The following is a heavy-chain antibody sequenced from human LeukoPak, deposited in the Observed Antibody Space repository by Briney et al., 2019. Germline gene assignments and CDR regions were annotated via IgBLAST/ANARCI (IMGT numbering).Heavy chain of an antibody. Sequence: PGGSLRLSCTAYGFTVSDAWRSWVPQAPGKGKKWVGRIKSKTDGGTTDYAAPVKGRFTISRDDSKNTLYLQMNSLKTEDTAVYYCTTNGGQPGPYYYYYGMDVWGQGTTVTVSS. V-gene: IGHV3-15*01. CDR3: TTNGGQPGPYYYYYGMDV. J-gene: IGHJ6*02. CDR2: IKSKTDGGTT. D-gene: IGHD6-13*01. CDR1: GFTVSDAW.